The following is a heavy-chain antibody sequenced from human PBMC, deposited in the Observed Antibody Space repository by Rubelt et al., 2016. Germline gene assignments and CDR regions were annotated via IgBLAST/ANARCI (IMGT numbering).Heavy chain of an antibody. CDR1: GFTFSSYG. CDR3: ARDQQLVYGMDV. CDR2: IWYDVSNK. D-gene: IGHD6-6*01. J-gene: IGHJ6*02. Sequence: QVQLVESGGGLVKPGGSLRLSCAASGFTFSSYGMHWVRQAPGKGLEWVAVIWYDVSNKYYEATVKGQFTYARDNSKNTLYREMNSLRAEDTAVYYCARDQQLVYGMDVGGQGTTVTVSS. V-gene: IGHV3-33*08.